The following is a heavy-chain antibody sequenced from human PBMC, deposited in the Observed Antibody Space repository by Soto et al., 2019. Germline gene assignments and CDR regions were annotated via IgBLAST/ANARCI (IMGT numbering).Heavy chain of an antibody. D-gene: IGHD2-21*02. CDR2: ISPFFGTT. J-gene: IGHJ4*02. Sequence: QVHLVQSGADGRKSGSSVRVSCTASGGGTLSNDAISWVRQAPVQGLEWLGRISPFFGTTDYSPRFQGRLTMTADGSTGTVYMALRSLKSDDTAVYYCAREVVTETTWGSFDSWGQGTLVTVSS. CDR1: GGGTLSNDA. V-gene: IGHV1-69*01. CDR3: AREVVTETTWGSFDS.